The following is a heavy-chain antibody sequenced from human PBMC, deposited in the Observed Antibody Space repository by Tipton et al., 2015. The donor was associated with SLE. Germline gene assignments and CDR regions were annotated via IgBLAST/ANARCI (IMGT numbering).Heavy chain of an antibody. V-gene: IGHV4-39*07. CDR3: AWGELYALFDY. D-gene: IGHD3-16*01. CDR2: IYYSGST. CDR1: GGSISSSSYY. J-gene: IGHJ4*02. Sequence: TLSLTCTVSGGSISSSSYYWGWIRQPPGKGLVWIGSIYYSGSTYYNPSLKSRVTISVDTSKNQFSLKLSSVTAADTAVYYCAWGELYALFDYWGQGTLVTVSS.